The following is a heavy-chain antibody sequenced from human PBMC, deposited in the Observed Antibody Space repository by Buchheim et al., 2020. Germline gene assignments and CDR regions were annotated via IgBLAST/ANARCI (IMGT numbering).Heavy chain of an antibody. CDR2: INPDSGGT. CDR3: ARTSSFDY. CDR1: GFTLTGYY. Sequence: QVQLVQSGAEMKKPGASVKVSCKASGFTLTGYYMHWVRQAPGQGLEWMGWINPDSGGTNYAQKFQGRVTMTRDTSINTAYMELSSLTSEDSAVYYCARTSSFDYWGQGTL. J-gene: IGHJ4*02. V-gene: IGHV1-2*02.